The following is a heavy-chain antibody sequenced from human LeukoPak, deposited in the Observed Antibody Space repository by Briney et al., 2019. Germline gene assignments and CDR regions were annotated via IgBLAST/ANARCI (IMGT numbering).Heavy chain of an antibody. D-gene: IGHD3-10*01. Sequence: GGSLRLSCAASGFTFSSYRMNWVRQAPGKSLEWVSLISGDGGSIYYADSVKGRFTISRDNSKNSLYLQMNSLRTEDTALYYCAKDAELNYFDYWGQGTLVTVSS. CDR1: GFTFSSYR. V-gene: IGHV3-43*02. CDR2: ISGDGGSI. CDR3: AKDAELNYFDY. J-gene: IGHJ4*02.